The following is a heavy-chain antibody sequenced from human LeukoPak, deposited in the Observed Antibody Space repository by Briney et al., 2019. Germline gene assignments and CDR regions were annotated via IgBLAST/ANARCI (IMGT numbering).Heavy chain of an antibody. Sequence: ASVKVSCKASGYTFSTYGISWVRQAPGQGLEWMGWISGYKGSTNYAPKFRARVTMTTDTFTGTAYMDLRSLRPDDTAVYYCARIGQQLALRYYGMDVWGQGTTVTVSS. CDR2: ISGYKGST. J-gene: IGHJ6*02. CDR1: GYTFSTYG. V-gene: IGHV1-18*01. D-gene: IGHD6-13*01. CDR3: ARIGQQLALRYYGMDV.